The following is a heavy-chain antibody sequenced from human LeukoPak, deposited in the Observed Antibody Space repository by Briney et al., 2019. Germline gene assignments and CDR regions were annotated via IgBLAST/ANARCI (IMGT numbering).Heavy chain of an antibody. Sequence: GGSLRLSCAASGFTFSSYWMHWVRQAPGKGLVWVSRINTDGSSTSHADSVKGRFTISRDNAKNTLYLQMNSLRAEDTAVYYCANLAAASDYWSQGTLVTVSS. CDR1: GFTFSSYW. V-gene: IGHV3-74*01. CDR2: INTDGSST. CDR3: ANLAAASDY. J-gene: IGHJ4*02. D-gene: IGHD6-13*01.